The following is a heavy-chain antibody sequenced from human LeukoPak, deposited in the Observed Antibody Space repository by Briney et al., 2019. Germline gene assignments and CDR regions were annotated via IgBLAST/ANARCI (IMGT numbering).Heavy chain of an antibody. CDR2: IKQDGSEK. V-gene: IGHV3-7*01. Sequence: GGSLRLSCAASGFTFSTYWMTWVRQAPGKGLEWVANIKQDGSEKYYVDSVKGRFTISRDNAKNSLYLQMNSLRAEDTAVYYCAKDSGSGWTFDYWGQGTLVTVSS. D-gene: IGHD6-19*01. CDR3: AKDSGSGWTFDY. CDR1: GFTFSTYW. J-gene: IGHJ4*02.